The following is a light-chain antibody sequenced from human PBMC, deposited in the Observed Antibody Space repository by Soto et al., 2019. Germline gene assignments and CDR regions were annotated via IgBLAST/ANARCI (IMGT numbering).Light chain of an antibody. J-gene: IGKJ4*01. CDR2: GAS. Sequence: EIVMTQSPATLSVSPGERATLSCRASQSVSSNLVWYQQKPGQAPRLLIYGASTRATGIPVRFSGSGSGTEFTLTISSLQSEDFAVYYCQQYNNWPSLTFGGGTKVEIK. CDR3: QQYNNWPSLT. V-gene: IGKV3-15*01. CDR1: QSVSSN.